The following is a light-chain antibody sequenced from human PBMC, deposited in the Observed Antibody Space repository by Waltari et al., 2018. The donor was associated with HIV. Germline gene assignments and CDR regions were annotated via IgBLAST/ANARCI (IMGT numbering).Light chain of an antibody. V-gene: IGKV1-9*01. CDR2: SAS. CDR3: QQLYSIPLT. CDR1: QGINTY. Sequence: IQLTQSPSFLSASVGDRVTITCRASQGINTYLAWYQQRPGKAPQLLMYSASTLHRGAPSTFSVSGSVTEFTLTINTLQPDDFATYYCQQLYSIPLTFGGGTMV. J-gene: IGKJ4*01.